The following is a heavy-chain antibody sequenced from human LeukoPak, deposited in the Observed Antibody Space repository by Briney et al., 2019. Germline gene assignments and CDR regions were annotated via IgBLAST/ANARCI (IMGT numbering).Heavy chain of an antibody. CDR2: IYYSGNT. J-gene: IGHJ4*02. V-gene: IGHV4-39*01. CDR1: GGSISISSYY. CDR3: ARNPHNGGFDY. D-gene: IGHD2-8*01. Sequence: PSETLSLTCTVSGGSISISSYYWAWIRQPPGKGLEWIGSIYYSGNTYYNAPLKGRVTISVDTSKNQFSLKLSSVTAADTALFYCARNPHNGGFDYWGQGTLVTVSS.